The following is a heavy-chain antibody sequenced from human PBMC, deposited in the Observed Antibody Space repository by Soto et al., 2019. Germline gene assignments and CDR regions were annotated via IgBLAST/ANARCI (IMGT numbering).Heavy chain of an antibody. D-gene: IGHD3-10*01. CDR3: DRGELLWFGELSHGYHYGMGF. CDR2: ISSSGITI. J-gene: IGHJ6*02. CDR1: GFTFSDYD. Sequence: PGGSLRLSCAASGFTFSDYDISWIRQAPWKGLEWVSYISSSGITIYYADYVKGRFTISRDNAKNSLYLQMNSLRAEGTAVYYCDRGELLWFGELSHGYHYGMGFGGQGTKVKVSS. V-gene: IGHV3-11*01.